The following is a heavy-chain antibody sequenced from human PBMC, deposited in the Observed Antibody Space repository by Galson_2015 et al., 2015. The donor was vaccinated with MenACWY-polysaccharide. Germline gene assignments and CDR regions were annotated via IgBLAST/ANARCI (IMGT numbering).Heavy chain of an antibody. CDR1: GFTFTSHA. J-gene: IGHJ5*02. D-gene: IGHD3-3*01. CDR3: AKDSTDFWSVAGRFDH. Sequence: SLRLSCAASGFTFTSHAMSWVRQAPGKGLEWVSAIRSSGTNTYYAASVKGRFTISRDNSKNTLYLQMNSLRAEDTAVYYCAKDSTDFWSVAGRFDHWGQGTLVTVSS. V-gene: IGHV3-23*01. CDR2: IRSSGTNT.